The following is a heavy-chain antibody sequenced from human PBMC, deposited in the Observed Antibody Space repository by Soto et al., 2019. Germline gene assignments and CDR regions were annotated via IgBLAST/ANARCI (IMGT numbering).Heavy chain of an antibody. D-gene: IGHD2-21*02. CDR2: IYYSGST. CDR1: GGSISSGGYY. V-gene: IGHV4-31*03. J-gene: IGHJ6*02. Sequence: QVQLQESGPGLVKPSQTLSLTCTVSGGSISSGGYYWTWIRQHPGKGLEWIGYIYYSGSTYYNPSVQSRVTPSVATSTNQFSLPLSSVTAADPAVYFFASVCAGDCHYGMDVWGQGTTVTVSS. CDR3: ASVCAGDCHYGMDV.